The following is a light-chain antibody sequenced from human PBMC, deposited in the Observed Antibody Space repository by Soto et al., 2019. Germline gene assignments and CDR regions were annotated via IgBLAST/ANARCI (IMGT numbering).Light chain of an antibody. CDR1: QSLANSF. CDR3: QQYGTSEII. V-gene: IGKV3-20*01. CDR2: DTS. Sequence: EFVLTQSPGTLSLSPGERATLSCRASQSLANSFIAWYQQKPGQAPRLLIYDTSSRASGIPDRFSDIGSGTDFTLTISRLETEDFAVFYCQQYGTSEIIFGQGTRLEIK. J-gene: IGKJ5*01.